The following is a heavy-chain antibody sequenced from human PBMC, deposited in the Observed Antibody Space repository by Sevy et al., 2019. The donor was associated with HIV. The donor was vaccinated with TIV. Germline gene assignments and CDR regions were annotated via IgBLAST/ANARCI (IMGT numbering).Heavy chain of an antibody. CDR3: AKEDFRGFDA. Sequence: GGSMRLSCASSGFTFISHPMTWVRQAPGKGREWVAYISSSGGSTYYADSVKGRFTISRDNSKKMVDLQMNSLGVADTSVYFCAKEDFRGFDAWGQGTLVTVSS. J-gene: IGHJ5*02. CDR1: GFTFISHP. D-gene: IGHD6-25*01. V-gene: IGHV3-23*01. CDR2: ISSSGGST.